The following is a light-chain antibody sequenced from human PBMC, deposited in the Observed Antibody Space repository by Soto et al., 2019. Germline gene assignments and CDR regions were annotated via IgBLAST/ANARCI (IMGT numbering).Light chain of an antibody. J-gene: IGLJ2*01. Sequence: QSALAQPASVSGSPGQSVTISCTGTSSDVGGYNFVSWYQHLPGQAPKLIIYEVNQRPSGVPDRFSGSKSGNTASLTVSGLQAEDEADYYCSSYAGSITLVFGGGTQLTVL. CDR3: SSYAGSITLV. CDR1: SSDVGGYNF. CDR2: EVN. V-gene: IGLV2-8*01.